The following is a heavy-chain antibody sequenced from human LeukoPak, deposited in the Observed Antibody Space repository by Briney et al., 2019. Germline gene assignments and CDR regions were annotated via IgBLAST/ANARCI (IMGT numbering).Heavy chain of an antibody. V-gene: IGHV3-48*01. CDR2: ISSFSGTI. Sequence: GGSLRLSCAASGFDFRSYSMNWVRQAPGKGLEWVSYISSFSGTIDYADSVKGRFIISRDNAQNSLFLQMNSLRAEDTAVYYCVRDQGGAVSYWGQGTLVPVSS. D-gene: IGHD3-16*01. CDR1: GFDFRSYS. CDR3: VRDQGGAVSY. J-gene: IGHJ4*02.